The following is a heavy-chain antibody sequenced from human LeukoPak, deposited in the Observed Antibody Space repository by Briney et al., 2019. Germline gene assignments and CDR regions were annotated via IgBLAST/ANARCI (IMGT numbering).Heavy chain of an antibody. Sequence: SETLSLTCTVSGGSISSGGYYWSWTRQHPGKGLEWIGYIYYSGSTYYNPSLKSRVTISVDTSKNQFSLKLSSVTAADTAVYYCARVVGGSRDFDYWGQGTLVTVSS. CDR2: IYYSGST. CDR3: ARVVGGSRDFDY. J-gene: IGHJ4*02. V-gene: IGHV4-31*03. CDR1: GGSISSGGYY. D-gene: IGHD2-2*01.